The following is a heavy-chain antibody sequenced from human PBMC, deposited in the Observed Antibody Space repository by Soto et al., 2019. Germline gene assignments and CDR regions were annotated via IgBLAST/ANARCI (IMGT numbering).Heavy chain of an antibody. CDR1: GYAFTSYD. Sequence: ASVKVSCKASGYAFTSYDINWVRQDTGQGLEWMGWMNPNSGNTGYAQKFQGRVTMTRNTSISTAYMELSSLRSEDTAVYYCARGCIVVVPAAIRATNWFDPWGQGTLVTVSS. CDR2: MNPNSGNT. D-gene: IGHD2-2*01. CDR3: ARGCIVVVPAAIRATNWFDP. J-gene: IGHJ5*02. V-gene: IGHV1-8*01.